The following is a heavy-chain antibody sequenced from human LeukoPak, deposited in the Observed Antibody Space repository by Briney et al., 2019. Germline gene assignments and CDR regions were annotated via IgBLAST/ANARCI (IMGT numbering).Heavy chain of an antibody. CDR3: ARGRWFDP. CDR2: INHSGST. Sequence: SETPSLTCAVYGGSFSGYYWSWIRQPPGKGLEWIGEINHSGSTNYNPSLKSRVTISVDTSKNQFSLKLSSVTAADTAVYYCARGRWFDPWGQGTLVTVSS. J-gene: IGHJ5*02. V-gene: IGHV4-34*01. CDR1: GGSFSGYY.